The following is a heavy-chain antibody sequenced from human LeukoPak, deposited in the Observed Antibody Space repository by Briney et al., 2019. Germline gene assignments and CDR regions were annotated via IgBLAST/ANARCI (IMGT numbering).Heavy chain of an antibody. D-gene: IGHD3-22*01. J-gene: IGHJ5*02. CDR3: AKDVVAMIVVVIPNWFDP. CDR1: GFTFTSYG. Sequence: WGSLRLSCAASGFTFTSYGMHWVSQAPGKGLEWVAFIRYDGSNKYYADSVKGRFTISRDNSKNTLYLQMNSLRAEDTAVYYCAKDVVAMIVVVIPNWFDPWGQGTLVTVSS. CDR2: IRYDGSNK. V-gene: IGHV3-30*02.